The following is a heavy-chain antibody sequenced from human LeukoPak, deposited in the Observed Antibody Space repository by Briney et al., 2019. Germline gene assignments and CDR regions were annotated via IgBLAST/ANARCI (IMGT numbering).Heavy chain of an antibody. Sequence: HLGGSLRLSCAVSGITLSNYGMAWVRQAPGKGLEWVSGVSGSGSSTYYADSVKGRFTISRDNSKNTLYLQMNSLRVEDTAVYYCAKDKSGAVGPTTSDYWGQGTLVTVSS. J-gene: IGHJ4*02. CDR1: GITLSNYG. CDR2: VSGSGSST. D-gene: IGHD1-26*01. V-gene: IGHV3-23*01. CDR3: AKDKSGAVGPTTSDY.